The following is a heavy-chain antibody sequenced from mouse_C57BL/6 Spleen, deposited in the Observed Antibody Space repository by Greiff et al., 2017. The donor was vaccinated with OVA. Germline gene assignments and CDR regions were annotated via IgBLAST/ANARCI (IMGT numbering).Heavy chain of an antibody. J-gene: IGHJ4*01. CDR2: INYDGSST. V-gene: IGHV5-16*01. D-gene: IGHD1-1*01. CDR3: AREDYGSSYGMDY. CDR1: GFTFSDYY. Sequence: EVQLQESEGGLVQPGSSMKLSCTASGFTFSDYYMAWVRQVPEKGLEWVANINYDGSSTYYLDSLKSRFIISRDNAKNILYLQMSSLKSEDTATYYCAREDYGSSYGMDYWGQGTSVTVSS.